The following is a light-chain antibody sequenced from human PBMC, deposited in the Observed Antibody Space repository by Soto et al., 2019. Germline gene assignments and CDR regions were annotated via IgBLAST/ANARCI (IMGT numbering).Light chain of an antibody. CDR1: SNDVGGFNY. CDR2: EVR. Sequence: QSALTQPASVSGSPGQSITISCTGTSNDVGGFNYVSWYQQHPGKAPKLVIYEVRYRPSGVSDRFSGSRSGNTASLTISGLQAEDEADYYCSSFSSTSTTTVVFGGGTKLTVL. CDR3: SSFSSTSTTTVV. J-gene: IGLJ2*01. V-gene: IGLV2-14*01.